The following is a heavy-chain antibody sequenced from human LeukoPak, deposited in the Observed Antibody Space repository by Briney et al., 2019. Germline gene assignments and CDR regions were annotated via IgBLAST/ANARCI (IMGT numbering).Heavy chain of an antibody. CDR1: GGSISSYY. D-gene: IGHD6-19*01. Sequence: PSETLSLTCNVSGGSISSYYWSWIRQPPGKGLEWIGNIYYTGSTNYNPSLKSRVTISVDTSKNQFSLKLSSVTAADTAVYYCARAFSSGWYPYSIGGLWFDYWGQGTLVTVSS. J-gene: IGHJ4*02. CDR2: IYYTGST. V-gene: IGHV4-59*01. CDR3: ARAFSSGWYPYSIGGLWFDY.